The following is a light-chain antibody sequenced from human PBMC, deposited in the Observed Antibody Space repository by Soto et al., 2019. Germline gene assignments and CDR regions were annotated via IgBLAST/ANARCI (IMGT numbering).Light chain of an antibody. CDR3: QQYESYPET. Sequence: DIQMTQSPSTLSASVGDRVTITCRASQSTRTWLAWFQQKSGQAPKLLIYRASTLRGGVPSRFSGSGSGTEFTLTISGLRPEDFATYYCQQYESYPETFGQGTNVEVK. CDR2: RAS. J-gene: IGKJ1*01. CDR1: QSTRTW. V-gene: IGKV1-5*03.